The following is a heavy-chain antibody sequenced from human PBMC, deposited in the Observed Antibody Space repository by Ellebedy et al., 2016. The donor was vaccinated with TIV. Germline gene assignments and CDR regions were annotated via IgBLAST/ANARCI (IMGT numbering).Heavy chain of an antibody. J-gene: IGHJ4*02. Sequence: MPSETLSLTCAAYGASFSDYYWSWIRQFPGKGLEWIGEINHRGSTNYNPSLKSRVTIPVDTSKSQYSLNLSSVTAADTAVYYCARGRDYGEGLWGQGTLVTVSS. CDR3: ARGRDYGEGL. CDR1: GASFSDYY. D-gene: IGHD4/OR15-4a*01. CDR2: INHRGST. V-gene: IGHV4-34*01.